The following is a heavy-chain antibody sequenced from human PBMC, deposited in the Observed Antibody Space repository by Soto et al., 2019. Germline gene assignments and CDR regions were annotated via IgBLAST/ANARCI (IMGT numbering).Heavy chain of an antibody. D-gene: IGHD3-16*01. CDR1: GYTFTNFG. J-gene: IGHJ4*02. CDR2: ISAYNGNT. CDR3: ARGGTPIDC. V-gene: IGHV1-18*01. Sequence: QVQLLQSGAEVKKPGASVKVSCKTSGYTFTNFGISWVRQAPGQGFEWMGWISAYNGNTNYVQKFQGRVTMTTDTSTSTAYMGVRSLRSDETAVCYCARGGTPIDCWGQGTQVGVSS.